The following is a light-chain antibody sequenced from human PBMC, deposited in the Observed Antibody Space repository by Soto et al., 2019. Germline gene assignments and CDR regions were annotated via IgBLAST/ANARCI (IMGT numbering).Light chain of an antibody. CDR1: QTISSW. CDR2: AAS. Sequence: DIQMTQSPSTLSGSVGDRVTITCRASQTISSWLAWYQQKPGKAPKLLIYAASSLQSGVPSRFSGSGSGTDFTLTISSLQPEDFATYYCQQSYSIRTFGQGTKVDIK. V-gene: IGKV1-39*01. CDR3: QQSYSIRT. J-gene: IGKJ1*01.